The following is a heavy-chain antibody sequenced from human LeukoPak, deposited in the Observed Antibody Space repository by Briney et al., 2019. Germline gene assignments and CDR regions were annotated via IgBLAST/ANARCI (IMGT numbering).Heavy chain of an antibody. CDR1: GGSISSYY. CDR2: IYYSGST. D-gene: IGHD6-6*01. V-gene: IGHV4-59*01. Sequence: NTSETLSLTCTVSGGSISSYYWSWIRQPPGKGLEWIGYIYYSGSTNYNPSLKSRVTMSIDTSKNQFSLKLSSVTAADTAVYYCASTLDSYSSSSGGFDSWGQGTLVTVSS. J-gene: IGHJ4*02. CDR3: ASTLDSYSSSSGGFDS.